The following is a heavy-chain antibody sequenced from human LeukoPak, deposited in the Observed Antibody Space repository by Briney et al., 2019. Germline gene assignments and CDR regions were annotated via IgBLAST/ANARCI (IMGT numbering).Heavy chain of an antibody. Sequence: ASVKVSCKASGYKFTGYYMHWVRQAPGQGLEWMGWIHPNSGGTNYAQKFQGRVTMTRDTSISTAYMELSRLTSDDTAVYYCGRKSAARKTSEFDYWGQGTLVTVSS. CDR3: GRKSAARKTSEFDY. CDR2: IHPNSGGT. D-gene: IGHD6-6*01. J-gene: IGHJ4*02. CDR1: GYKFTGYY. V-gene: IGHV1-2*02.